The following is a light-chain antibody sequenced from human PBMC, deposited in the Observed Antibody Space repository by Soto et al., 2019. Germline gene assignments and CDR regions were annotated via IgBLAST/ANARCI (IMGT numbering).Light chain of an antibody. J-gene: IGKJ4*01. V-gene: IGKV1-33*01. CDR3: QQCRDVPLT. CDR2: DAS. CDR1: QDVGTC. Sequence: DIQMTQSPSSLSASVGDRVTITCQASQDVGTCLNWYQQRPERAPKFLIQDASNLETGVPSRFSGSGSGTHFSFTITSLQPEDIATYYCQQCRDVPLTFGGGTKVEIK.